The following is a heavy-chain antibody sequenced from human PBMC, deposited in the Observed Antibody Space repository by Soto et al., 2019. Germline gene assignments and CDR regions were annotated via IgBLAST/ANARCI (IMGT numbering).Heavy chain of an antibody. Sequence: PVGSLRLSCAASGFTFSSYAMSWVRQAPGKGLEWVSAISGSGGSTYYADSVKGRFTISRDNSKNTLYLQMNSLRAEDTAVYYCAKDSGQSVYYYGMDVWGQGTTVTVSS. CDR2: ISGSGGST. J-gene: IGHJ6*02. CDR3: AKDSGQSVYYYGMDV. V-gene: IGHV3-23*01. D-gene: IGHD6-19*01. CDR1: GFTFSSYA.